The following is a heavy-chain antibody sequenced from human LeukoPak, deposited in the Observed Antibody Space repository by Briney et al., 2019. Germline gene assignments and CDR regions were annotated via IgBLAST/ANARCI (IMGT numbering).Heavy chain of an antibody. Sequence: PGGSLRLSCAASGFTFSSYWMHWVRQAPGKGLMWVSRINNDGSSTSHADSVKGRFTISRYNAKNSLYLQMNSLRAEDTALYYCAKDGSVGGYDSSGYSDIDYWGQGTLVTLSS. D-gene: IGHD3-22*01. J-gene: IGHJ4*02. CDR2: INNDGSST. CDR3: AKDGSVGGYDSSGYSDIDY. CDR1: GFTFSSYW. V-gene: IGHV3-74*01.